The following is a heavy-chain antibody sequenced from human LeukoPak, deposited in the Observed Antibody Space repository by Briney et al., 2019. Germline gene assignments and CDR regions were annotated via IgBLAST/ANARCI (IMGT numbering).Heavy chain of an antibody. V-gene: IGHV3-21*01. CDR3: AREISGPLAAAGGYYYYYMDV. CDR2: ISSSSSYI. Sequence: GGSLRLSCAASGFTFNSYSMNWVRQAPGKGLEWVSPISSSSSYIYYADSVKGRFTISRDNAKNSLYLQMNSLRAEDTAVYYCAREISGPLAAAGGYYYYYMDVWGKGTTVTISS. CDR1: GFTFNSYS. D-gene: IGHD6-13*01. J-gene: IGHJ6*03.